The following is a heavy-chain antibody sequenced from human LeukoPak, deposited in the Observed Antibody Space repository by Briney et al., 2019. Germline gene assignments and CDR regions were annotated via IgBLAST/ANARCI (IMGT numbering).Heavy chain of an antibody. CDR2: VYRSGTP. V-gene: IGHV4-38-2*02. J-gene: IGHJ4*02. Sequence: PSETLSLTCVVSGYSISSGYHWGWIRQPPGKGLEWIGSVYRSGTPYYDPSLKSRVTISVDTSKNQISLKVRSVTAADTAMYYCARENWVFDYWGQGILVTVSS. D-gene: IGHD7-27*01. CDR3: ARENWVFDY. CDR1: GYSISSGYH.